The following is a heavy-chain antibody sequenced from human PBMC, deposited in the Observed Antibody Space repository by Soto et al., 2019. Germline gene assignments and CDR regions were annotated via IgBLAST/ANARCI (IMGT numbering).Heavy chain of an antibody. CDR3: ARRGMSKIGFDT. V-gene: IGHV1-46*01. CDR1: GYIFSNCY. D-gene: IGHD3-10*01. J-gene: IGHJ3*02. Sequence: QVQLVQSGAEVKKPGTSVKVSCKASGYIFSNCYMHWVRQAPGQGLEWMGVFNPSGDATHYAQSFQGRVSVTRDTSTSTVYMELSTLTSEDTAVYYCARRGMSKIGFDTWGQGTMVTVSS. CDR2: FNPSGDAT.